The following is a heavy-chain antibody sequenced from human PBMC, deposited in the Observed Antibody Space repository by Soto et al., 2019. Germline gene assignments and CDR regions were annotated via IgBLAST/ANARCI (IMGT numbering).Heavy chain of an antibody. Sequence: QVQLQESGPGLVKSSETLSLTCTVSGASSSSYYWSWIRQPPGKGLEWIGYMNDFGRTIYNPSLKSRVTISLDPSKNQYSLKLTSVIAADTAVYYFAMSFCRDSVRCNWFDPWGQGTLVTVSS. V-gene: IGHV4-59*01. CDR1: GASSSSYY. J-gene: IGHJ5*02. CDR2: MNDFGRT. D-gene: IGHD2-21*01. CDR3: AMSFCRDSVRCNWFDP.